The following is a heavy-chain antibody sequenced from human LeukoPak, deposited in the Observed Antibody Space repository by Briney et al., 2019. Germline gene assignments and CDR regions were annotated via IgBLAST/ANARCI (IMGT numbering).Heavy chain of an antibody. V-gene: IGHV4-30-2*01. CDR2: IYHSGST. Sequence: PSETLSLTCAVSGGSLSSGGYSWSWIRQPPGKGLEWIGYIYHSGSTYYNPSLKSRVTISVDRSKNQFSLKLSSVTAADTAVYYCARSPEEVNFDYWGQGTLVTVSS. CDR1: GGSLSSGGYS. CDR3: ARSPEEVNFDY. J-gene: IGHJ4*02. D-gene: IGHD3-22*01.